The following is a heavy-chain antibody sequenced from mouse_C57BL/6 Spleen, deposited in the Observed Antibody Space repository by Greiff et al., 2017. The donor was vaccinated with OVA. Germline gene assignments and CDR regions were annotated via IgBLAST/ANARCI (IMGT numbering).Heavy chain of an antibody. D-gene: IGHD2-1*01. CDR2: IDPNSGGT. V-gene: IGHV1-72*01. Sequence: QVQLQQPGAELVKPGASVKLSCKASGYTFTSYWMHWVKQRPGRGLEWLGRIDPNSGGTKYNEKFKSKATLTVDKHSSTAYMQLSSLTSEDSAVYYCARSGGNYACYFDFWGKGTPVTVSS. CDR1: GYTFTSYW. J-gene: IGHJ1*03. CDR3: ARSGGNYACYFDF.